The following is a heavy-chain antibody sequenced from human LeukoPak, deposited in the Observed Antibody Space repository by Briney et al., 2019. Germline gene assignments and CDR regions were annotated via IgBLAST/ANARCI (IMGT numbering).Heavy chain of an antibody. Sequence: ASVKVSCKASGYTFTGYYMHWVRQAPGQGLEWMGWISAYNGNTNYAQKLQGRVTMTTDTSTSTAYMELRSLRSDDTAVYYCARGGYRDYNMDVWGKGTTVTVSS. CDR1: GYTFTGYY. J-gene: IGHJ6*03. CDR3: ARGGYRDYNMDV. V-gene: IGHV1-18*04. D-gene: IGHD6-25*01. CDR2: ISAYNGNT.